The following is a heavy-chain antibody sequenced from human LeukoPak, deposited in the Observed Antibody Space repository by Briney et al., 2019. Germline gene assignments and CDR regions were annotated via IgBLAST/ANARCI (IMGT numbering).Heavy chain of an antibody. Sequence: ASVKVSCKASGYSFFRYAISWVRQAPGQGLEWMGGIIPIFGTANYAQKFQGRVTITADESTSTAYMELSSLRSEDTAVYYCARSEAAAEHYYYYYMDVWGKGTTVTVSS. V-gene: IGHV1-69*13. CDR2: IIPIFGTA. J-gene: IGHJ6*03. CDR3: ARSEAAAEHYYYYYMDV. CDR1: GYSFFRYA. D-gene: IGHD6-13*01.